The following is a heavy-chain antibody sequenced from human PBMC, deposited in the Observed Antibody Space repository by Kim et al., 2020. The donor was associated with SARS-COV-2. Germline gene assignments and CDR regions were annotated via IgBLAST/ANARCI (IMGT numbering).Heavy chain of an antibody. CDR2: GNA. J-gene: IGHJ4*02. D-gene: IGHD6-19*01. Sequence: GNAFYRASLESRVTISVDTSKRQFSLKLSSVTAADTAVYYCARRSGWTNAFDFWGQGTLVTVSS. V-gene: IGHV4-39*01. CDR3: ARRSGWTNAFDF.